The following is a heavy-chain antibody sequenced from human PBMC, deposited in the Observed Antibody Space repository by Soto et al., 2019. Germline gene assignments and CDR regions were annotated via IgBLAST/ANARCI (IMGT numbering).Heavy chain of an antibody. Sequence: SVKVSCKASGGTLSSYAISWVRQAPGQGLEWMGGIIPIFGTANYAQKFQGRVTITADESTSTAYMELSSLRSEDTAVYYCARSVSPCCSGGSCYCYYFDYWGQGTLVTVSS. CDR2: IIPIFGTA. J-gene: IGHJ4*02. D-gene: IGHD2-15*01. CDR3: ARSVSPCCSGGSCYCYYFDY. V-gene: IGHV1-69*13. CDR1: GGTLSSYA.